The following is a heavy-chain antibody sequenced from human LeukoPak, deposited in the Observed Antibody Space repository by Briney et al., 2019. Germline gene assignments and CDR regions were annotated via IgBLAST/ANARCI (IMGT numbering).Heavy chain of an antibody. V-gene: IGHV3-30-3*01. CDR2: ISYDGSNK. D-gene: IGHD3-16*01. Sequence: GGSLRLSCAASGFISSSYWMSWVRQAPGKGLEWVAVISYDGSNKCYADSVKGRFTISRDNSKNTLYLQMNSLRAEDTAVYYCAREGGSYFDYWGQGTLVTVSS. CDR1: GFISSSYW. J-gene: IGHJ4*02. CDR3: AREGGSYFDY.